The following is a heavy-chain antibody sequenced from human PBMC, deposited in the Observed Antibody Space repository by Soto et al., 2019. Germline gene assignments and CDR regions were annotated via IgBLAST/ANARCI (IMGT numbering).Heavy chain of an antibody. CDR1: GGSISSYY. V-gene: IGHV4-59*01. J-gene: IGHJ5*02. CDR3: ATGLHCSSTSCDGFWFDP. CDR2: IYYSGST. Sequence: KPSETLSLTCTVSGGSISSYYWSWIRQPPGKGLEWIGYIYYSGSTNYNPSLKSRVTISVDTSKNQFSLKLSSVTAADTAVYYCATGLHCSSTSCDGFWFDPWGQGTLVTVSS. D-gene: IGHD2-2*01.